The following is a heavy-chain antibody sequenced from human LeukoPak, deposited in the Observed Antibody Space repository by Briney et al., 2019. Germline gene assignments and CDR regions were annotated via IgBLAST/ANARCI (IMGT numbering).Heavy chain of an antibody. Sequence: GGSLRLSCVASGFTFSSHWMHWVRQALGKGLVWVAHILNDGTSTDYEDSVKGRFFISRDHAKSTLFLQMYSLRDEDSAFYYCARGLSPSNYDPRGYYVEPFQYWGQGTLVSVSS. CDR1: GFTFSSHW. V-gene: IGHV3-74*01. J-gene: IGHJ1*01. D-gene: IGHD3-22*01. CDR3: ARGLSPSNYDPRGYYVEPFQY. CDR2: ILNDGTST.